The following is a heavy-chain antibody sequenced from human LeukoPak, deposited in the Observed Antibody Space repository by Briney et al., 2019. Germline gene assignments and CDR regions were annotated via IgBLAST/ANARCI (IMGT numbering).Heavy chain of an antibody. Sequence: ASVKVSCKASGYTSTGYYMHWVRQAPGQGLEWMGWINPNSGDSNIAQNFQIRVTMTRDKSISTIYMELRRLRFDDTAVYYCARGRDEIDYWGQGTLVTVSS. CDR3: ARGRDEIDY. D-gene: IGHD3-10*01. J-gene: IGHJ4*02. CDR1: GYTSTGYY. CDR2: INPNSGDS. V-gene: IGHV1-2*02.